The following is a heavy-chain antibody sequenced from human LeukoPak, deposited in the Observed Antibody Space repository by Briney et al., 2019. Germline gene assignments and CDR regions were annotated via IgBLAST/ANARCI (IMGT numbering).Heavy chain of an antibody. V-gene: IGHV3-9*01. CDR3: ARLGDSSTACYRAVDN. CDR2: ISWNSGSI. CDR1: GFTFDDYA. Sequence: PGRSLRLSCAASGFTFDDYAMHWVRQAPGKGLEWVSGISWNSGSIGYADSVKGRFTISRDNAKNSLYLQMNSLRAEDTAVYSCARLGDSSTACYRAVDNWGQGTLVTVSP. D-gene: IGHD2-2*01. J-gene: IGHJ4*02.